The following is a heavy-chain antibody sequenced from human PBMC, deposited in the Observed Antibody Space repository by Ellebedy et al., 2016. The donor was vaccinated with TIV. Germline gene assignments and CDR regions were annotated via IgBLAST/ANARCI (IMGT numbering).Heavy chain of an antibody. D-gene: IGHD2-15*01. CDR3: TTELCSSGCFPGIY. CDR2: IKTTTGGGAT. V-gene: IGHV3-15*07. CDR1: GFIFSNAW. J-gene: IGHJ4*02. Sequence: GESLKISCAASGFIFSNAWVNWVRQAPGKGLEWVGRIKTTTGGGATDYAAPVKGRFIISRDDSKNPLYLQMNSLKTEDTAVYYCTTELCSSGCFPGIYWGQGTLVTVSS.